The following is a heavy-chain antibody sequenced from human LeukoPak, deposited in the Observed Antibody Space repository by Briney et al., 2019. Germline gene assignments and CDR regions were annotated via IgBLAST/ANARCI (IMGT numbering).Heavy chain of an antibody. Sequence: GGSLRLSCAASEFSVGSNYMSWVRQAPGKGLEWVSVIYSGGSTYYADSVKGRFTISRDNSKNTLYLQMNSLRAEDTAVYYCSASVYYYGSGRPSYYYYMDVWGKGTTVTISS. D-gene: IGHD3-10*01. CDR1: EFSVGSNY. V-gene: IGHV3-53*01. J-gene: IGHJ6*03. CDR2: IYSGGST. CDR3: SASVYYYGSGRPSYYYYMDV.